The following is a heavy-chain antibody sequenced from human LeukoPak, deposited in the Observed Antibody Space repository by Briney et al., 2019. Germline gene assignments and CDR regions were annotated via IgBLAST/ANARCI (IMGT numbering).Heavy chain of an antibody. CDR2: ISAYNSNK. V-gene: IGHV1-18*04. J-gene: IGHJ6*02. CDR1: GYTFTSYG. D-gene: IGHD1-26*01. Sequence: GASVKVSCKASGYTFTSYGISWVRQAPGQGLEWVAWISAYNSNKNSAEKSQGRVTMTIDTSTSTAYMELRSLKSDDTAVYYCVRHIKPAGPWDGMDVWGQGTTVIVSS. CDR3: VRHIKPAGPWDGMDV.